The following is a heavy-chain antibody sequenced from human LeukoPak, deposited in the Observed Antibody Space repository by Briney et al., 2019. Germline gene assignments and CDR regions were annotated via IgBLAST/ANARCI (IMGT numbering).Heavy chain of an antibody. V-gene: IGHV5-51*01. CDR1: GYSFSNYW. Sequence: RRGESLKISCKGSGYSFSNYWIGWVRQMPGKGLEWLGIIYPADPQTIYSPSFGGQVSISADKSISTAYLQLSSLKASDTAMYYCARALYCSSTACPGARFDPWGQGTLVSVSS. J-gene: IGHJ5*02. CDR2: IYPADPQT. CDR3: ARALYCSSTACPGARFDP. D-gene: IGHD2-15*01.